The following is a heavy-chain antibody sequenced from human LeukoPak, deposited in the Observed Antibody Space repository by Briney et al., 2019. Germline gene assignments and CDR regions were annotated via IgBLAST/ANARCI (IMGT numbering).Heavy chain of an antibody. CDR3: ARLPRGSVTTGYYVDY. Sequence: SETLSLTCIVSGGSISSSPYFWGWIRQPPGKGLEWIGSIYYSGSTYYNPSLKSRVTISVDASKNQFSLKLSSITAADTSIYYCARLPRGSVTTGYYVDYWGQGTLDTVSS. CDR2: IYYSGST. J-gene: IGHJ4*02. V-gene: IGHV4-39*01. D-gene: IGHD1-1*01. CDR1: GGSISSSPYF.